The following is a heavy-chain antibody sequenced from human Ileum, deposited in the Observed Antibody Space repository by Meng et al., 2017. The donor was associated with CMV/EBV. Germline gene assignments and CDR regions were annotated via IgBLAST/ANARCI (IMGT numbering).Heavy chain of an antibody. V-gene: IGHV3-30*04. CDR3: ARDRVGAIRGPFDY. CDR1: GFTFSSYA. Sequence: GGSLRLSCAASGFTFSSYAMHWVRQAPGRGLEWVAVISYDGSNRYQADSVRGRFTISRDNAKNILWLQMNSLRAEDTAVYFCARDRVGAIRGPFDYWGQGTLVTVSS. CDR2: ISYDGSNR. D-gene: IGHD1-26*01. J-gene: IGHJ4*02.